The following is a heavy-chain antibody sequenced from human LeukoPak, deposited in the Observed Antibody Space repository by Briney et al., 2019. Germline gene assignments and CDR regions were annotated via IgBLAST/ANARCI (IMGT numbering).Heavy chain of an antibody. CDR3: AKVKGLYYDILTGYTFDY. CDR2: ISGSGGST. D-gene: IGHD3-9*01. J-gene: IGHJ4*02. Sequence: GGSLRLSCAASGSTFSSYAMHWVRQAPGKGLEWVSGISGSGGSTYYADSVKGRFTISRDNSKNTLYLQMNTLRAEDMAVYYCAKVKGLYYDILTGYTFDYWGQGTRVTVSS. CDR1: GSTFSSYA. V-gene: IGHV3-23*01.